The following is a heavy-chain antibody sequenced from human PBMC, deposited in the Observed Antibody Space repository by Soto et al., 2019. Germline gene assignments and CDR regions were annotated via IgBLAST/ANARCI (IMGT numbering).Heavy chain of an antibody. CDR2: IYYSGST. CDR1: GGSISSGDYY. CDR3: ARGPDCSGGSCYFDY. Sequence: QVQLQESGPGLVKTSQTLSLTCTVSGGSISSGDYYWSWIRQPPGKGLEWIGYIYYSGSTYYNPSLKSRVTISVDTSKNQFSLKLSSVTAADTAVYYCARGPDCSGGSCYFDYWGQGTLVTVSS. J-gene: IGHJ4*02. V-gene: IGHV4-30-4*01. D-gene: IGHD2-15*01.